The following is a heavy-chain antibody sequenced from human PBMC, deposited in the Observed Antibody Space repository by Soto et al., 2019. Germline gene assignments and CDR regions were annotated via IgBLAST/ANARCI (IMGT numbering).Heavy chain of an antibody. V-gene: IGHV3-21*01. Sequence: RGSLRLSFAASGFTFSSYSMNWFRQAPGKGLEWVSSISSSSSYIYYADSMKGRFTISRDNAKNSLYLQMNSLRAEDTAVYYCARGRKNWFDPWGQGTLVTVSS. CDR3: ARGRKNWFDP. J-gene: IGHJ5*02. CDR2: ISSSSSYI. CDR1: GFTFSSYS.